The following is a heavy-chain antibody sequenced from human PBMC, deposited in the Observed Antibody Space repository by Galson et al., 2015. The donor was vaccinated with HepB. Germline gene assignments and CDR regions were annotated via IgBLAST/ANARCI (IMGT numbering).Heavy chain of an antibody. J-gene: IGHJ4*02. CDR3: AYVNVDGYNDWGFFDY. Sequence: PALVKPTQTLTLTCTLSGFSLSTSGVGVGWIRQPPGKALEWLALIYWDDDERYSPSLKNRLTITKDTSKNQVVLTMTNMDPVDTATFYCAYVNVDGYNDWGFFDYWGQGILVTVSS. CDR1: GFSLSTSGVG. V-gene: IGHV2-5*02. CDR2: IYWDDDE. D-gene: IGHD5-24*01.